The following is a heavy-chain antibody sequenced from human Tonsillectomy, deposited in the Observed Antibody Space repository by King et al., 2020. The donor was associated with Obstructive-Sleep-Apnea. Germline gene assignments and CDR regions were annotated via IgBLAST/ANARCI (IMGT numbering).Heavy chain of an antibody. V-gene: IGHV4-30-4*01. J-gene: IGHJ4*02. CDR1: GGSISSGVNY. CDR3: ARALAVGAIVGYFDY. Sequence: VQLQESGPGLVKPSQTLSLTCTVSGGSISSGVNYWSWICQPPGKGLEWIGDIYYTGSTYYNPSLKSRLAISVDTSTNQFSLKLSSVTAADTAVYYCARALAVGAIVGYFDYWGQGTLVTVSS. CDR2: IYYTGST. D-gene: IGHD1-26*01.